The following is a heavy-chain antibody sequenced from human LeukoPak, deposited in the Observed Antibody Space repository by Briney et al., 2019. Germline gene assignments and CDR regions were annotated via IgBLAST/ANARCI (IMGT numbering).Heavy chain of an antibody. Sequence: PGGSLRLSCAASGFTFSSYDMHWVRHATGKGLEWVPAIGTAGDTCYPGSVKGRFTISRENAKNSLYLQMNSLRAGDTAVYYCARGRRGRFDYWGQGTLVTVSS. CDR3: ARGRRGRFDY. D-gene: IGHD3-16*01. J-gene: IGHJ4*02. CDR2: IGTAGDT. CDR1: GFTFSSYD. V-gene: IGHV3-13*01.